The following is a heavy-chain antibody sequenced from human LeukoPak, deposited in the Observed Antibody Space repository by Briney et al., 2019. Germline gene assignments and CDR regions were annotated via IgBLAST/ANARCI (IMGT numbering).Heavy chain of an antibody. CDR3: ARGINDILTGFSDYFDY. CDR1: GGSINNYY. V-gene: IGHV4-4*07. J-gene: IGHJ4*02. CDR2: IYSSGST. Sequence: SETLSLTCTVSGGSINNYYWTWIRQPAGKGLEWIGRIYSSGSTNYNPSLKSRVTISVDTSKNQFSLKLSSVTAADTAVYYCARGINDILTGFSDYFDYWGQGTLVTVSS. D-gene: IGHD3-9*01.